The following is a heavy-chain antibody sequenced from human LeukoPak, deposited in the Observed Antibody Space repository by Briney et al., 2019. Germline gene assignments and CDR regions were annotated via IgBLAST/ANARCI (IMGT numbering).Heavy chain of an antibody. J-gene: IGHJ1*01. Sequence: SETRSLTCTVSGDSIRSTNYYWGWVRQSPGNGLEWIGTIYYNGATQYNPSLKSRVTMSVYTSKNQFSLKLSSVTAADTAVYYCAREGIRGYFQHWGQGTLVTVSS. CDR2: IYYNGAT. D-gene: IGHD6-13*01. V-gene: IGHV4-39*07. CDR1: GDSIRSTNYY. CDR3: AREGIRGYFQH.